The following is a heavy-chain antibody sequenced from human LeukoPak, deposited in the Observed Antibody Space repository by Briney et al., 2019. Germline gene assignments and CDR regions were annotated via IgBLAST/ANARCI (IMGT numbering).Heavy chain of an antibody. CDR2: IKQDGSEK. CDR3: ARVSPIRYYDYIWGSYRYPDAFDI. D-gene: IGHD3-16*02. J-gene: IGHJ3*02. V-gene: IGHV3-7*01. Sequence: GGSLRLSCAASGFTFSSYWMSWVRQAPGKGLEWVANIKQDGSEKYYVDSVKGRFTISRDNAKNSLYLQLNSLRAEDTAVYYCARVSPIRYYDYIWGSYRYPDAFDIWGQGTMVTVSS. CDR1: GFTFSSYW.